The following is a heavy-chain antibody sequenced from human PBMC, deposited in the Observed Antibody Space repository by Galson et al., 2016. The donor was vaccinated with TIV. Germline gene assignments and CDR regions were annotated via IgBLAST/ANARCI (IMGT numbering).Heavy chain of an antibody. CDR2: IYPGASDT. D-gene: IGHD4-17*01. CDR3: GVRRDYGVAFDI. Sequence: QSGAYVTKPGESLKISCKGSGYSFTRYWIGWVRQMPGKGLEWMGIIYPGASDTTYSPSFQGQVPTSADKPIRTAYLRWSSLTASDTAMYYCGVRRDYGVAFDIWGQGTMVTVSS. CDR1: GYSFTRYW. J-gene: IGHJ3*02. V-gene: IGHV5-51*01.